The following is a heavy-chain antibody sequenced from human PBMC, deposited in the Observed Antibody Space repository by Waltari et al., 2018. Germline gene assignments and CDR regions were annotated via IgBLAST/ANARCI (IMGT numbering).Heavy chain of an antibody. D-gene: IGHD6-19*01. CDR1: GYSISSGYY. J-gene: IGHJ4*02. Sequence: QVQLQESGPGLVKPSETLSLTCAVSGYSISSGYYWGWIRQPPGEGLEWIGSIYHGGSTYYNPSLKSRGTISVDTSKNQFSLKLGSVPAADTAVYYCARVWAVAGRFDYWGQGTLVTVSS. CDR2: IYHGGST. V-gene: IGHV4-38-2*01. CDR3: ARVWAVAGRFDY.